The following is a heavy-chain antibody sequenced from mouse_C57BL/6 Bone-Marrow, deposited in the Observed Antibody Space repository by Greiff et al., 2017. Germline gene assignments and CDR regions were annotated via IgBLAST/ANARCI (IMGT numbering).Heavy chain of an antibody. Sequence: EVQLQESGGDLVKPGGSLKLSCAASGFTFSSYGMSWVRQTPDKRLEWVATISSGGSYTYYPDSVKGRFTISRDNAKNTLYLQMSSLKSEDTAMYYCARRFYLDYWGQGTTLTVSS. V-gene: IGHV5-6*01. CDR1: GFTFSSYG. CDR2: ISSGGSYT. J-gene: IGHJ2*01. CDR3: ARRFYLDY.